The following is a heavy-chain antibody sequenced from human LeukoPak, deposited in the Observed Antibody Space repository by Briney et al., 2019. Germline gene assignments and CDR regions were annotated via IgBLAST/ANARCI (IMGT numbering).Heavy chain of an antibody. CDR1: GYTFTGYY. V-gene: IGHV1-2*02. CDR3: ARASPLYGDSYYYYYYMDV. J-gene: IGHJ6*03. CDR2: INPNSGGT. D-gene: IGHD4-17*01. Sequence: GASVKVSCKASGYTFTGYYMHWVRQAPGQGLEWMGWINPNSGGTNYAQKFQGRVTMTRDTSISTAYMELSRLRSDGTAVYYCARASPLYGDSYYYYYYMDVWGKGTTVTVSS.